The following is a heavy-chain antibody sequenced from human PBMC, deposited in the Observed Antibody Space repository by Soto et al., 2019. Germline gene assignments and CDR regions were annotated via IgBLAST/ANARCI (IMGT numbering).Heavy chain of an antibody. D-gene: IGHD5-12*01. J-gene: IGHJ6*02. CDR2: IIPIFGTA. CDR1: GGTFSSYA. Sequence: SVKVSCKAAGGTFSSYAISGVRQAPGQGLEWMGGIIPIFGTANYAQKFQGRVTITADESTSTAYMELSSLRPEDTAVYYCARGLRGYSGYGGLGGMDVWGQGTTVTVSS. CDR3: ARGLRGYSGYGGLGGMDV. V-gene: IGHV1-69*13.